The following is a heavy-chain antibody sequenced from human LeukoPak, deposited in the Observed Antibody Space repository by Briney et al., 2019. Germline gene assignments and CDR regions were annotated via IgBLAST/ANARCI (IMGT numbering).Heavy chain of an antibody. CDR2: FSYGGST. Sequence: SETLSLTCSVSGGSITSYYLSWIRQPPGKGLEWIGYFSYGGSTSQNPSLKRRVTMSLDTSKNQFSLKLSSVTAADTAVYYCASGSGSYFPDYWGQGTLVTVSS. D-gene: IGHD1-26*01. V-gene: IGHV4-59*01. J-gene: IGHJ4*02. CDR1: GGSITSYY. CDR3: ASGSGSYFPDY.